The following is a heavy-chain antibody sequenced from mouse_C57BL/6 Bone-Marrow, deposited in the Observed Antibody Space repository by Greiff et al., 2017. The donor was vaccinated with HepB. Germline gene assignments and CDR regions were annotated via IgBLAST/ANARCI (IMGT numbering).Heavy chain of an antibody. D-gene: IGHD1-1*01. CDR3: ARGGGPLLRYLPEFAY. CDR2: ISDGGSYT. J-gene: IGHJ3*01. CDR1: GFTFSSYA. Sequence: EVQRVESGGGLVKPGGSLKLSCAASGFTFSSYAMSWVRQTPEKRLEWVATISDGGSYTYYPDNVKGRFTISRDNAKNNLYLQMSHLKSEDTAMYYCARGGGPLLRYLPEFAYWGQGTLVTVSA. V-gene: IGHV5-4*01.